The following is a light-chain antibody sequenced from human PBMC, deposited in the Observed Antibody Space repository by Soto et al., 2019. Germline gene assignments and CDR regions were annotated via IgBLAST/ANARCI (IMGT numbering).Light chain of an antibody. J-gene: IGKJ1*01. CDR1: QTIYSN. CDR3: QQYGSSPWT. CDR2: RAS. V-gene: IGKV3-15*01. Sequence: IGMTQSPATLSVSPGERATLSCRASQTIYSNVAWYQQRPGQPPRLLIYRASSRATGIPARFSGSGSGTEFTLTINSLQSEDFAVYYCQQYGSSPWTFGQGTKVDI.